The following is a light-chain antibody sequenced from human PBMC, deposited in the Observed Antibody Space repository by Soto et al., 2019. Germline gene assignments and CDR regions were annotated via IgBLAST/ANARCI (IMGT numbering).Light chain of an antibody. CDR2: DVS. CDR1: SSYVGGYNY. J-gene: IGLJ1*01. Sequence: QSVLTQPASVSGSPGQSITISCTGTSSYVGGYNYVSWYQQHPGKAPKPMIYDVSNRPSGVSDRFSGSKSGNTASLSISGLQAEDEADYYCSSYTSSSTRVFGTGTKVTVL. V-gene: IGLV2-14*01. CDR3: SSYTSSSTRV.